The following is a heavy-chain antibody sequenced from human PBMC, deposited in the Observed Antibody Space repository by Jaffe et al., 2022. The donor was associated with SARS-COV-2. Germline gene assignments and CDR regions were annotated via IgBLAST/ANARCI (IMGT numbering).Heavy chain of an antibody. CDR1: GFSLSTSGVG. V-gene: IGHV2-5*02. D-gene: IGHD2-15*01. Sequence: QITLKESGPTLVKPTQTLTLTCTFSGFSLSTSGVGVGWIRQPPGKALEWLALIYWDDDKRYSPSLKSRLTITKDTSKNQVVLTMTNMDPVDTATYYCAHSPPIVADELLPKEAYWYFDLWGRGTLVTVSS. CDR2: IYWDDDK. J-gene: IGHJ2*01. CDR3: AHSPPIVADELLPKEAYWYFDL.